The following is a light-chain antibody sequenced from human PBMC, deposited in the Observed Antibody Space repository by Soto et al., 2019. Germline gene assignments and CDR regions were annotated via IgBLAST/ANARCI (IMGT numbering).Light chain of an antibody. Sequence: EIVMTQSPATLSVSPGGRATLSCRASQNIGNKLAWYQHKPGQAPRVLIYDTSTRAAGIPARFSGSVSETNFTLTIITLQSEDFAVYYCQQYNTWRSITFGQGTRLESK. V-gene: IGKV3-15*01. J-gene: IGKJ5*01. CDR3: QQYNTWRSIT. CDR1: QNIGNK. CDR2: DTS.